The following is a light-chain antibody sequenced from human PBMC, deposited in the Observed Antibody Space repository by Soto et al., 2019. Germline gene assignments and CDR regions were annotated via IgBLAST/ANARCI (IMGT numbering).Light chain of an antibody. CDR3: SSYTSSSIDYV. V-gene: IGLV2-14*01. CDR1: SSDVGGYNY. Sequence: QSALTQPASVSGSPGQSITISCTGTSSDVGGYNYVSWYQQHPGKAPKLMIYEVSNRPSGVFNRFSGSKSGNTASLTISGRQAEDEADYYCSSYTSSSIDYVFGTGTKLTVL. J-gene: IGLJ1*01. CDR2: EVS.